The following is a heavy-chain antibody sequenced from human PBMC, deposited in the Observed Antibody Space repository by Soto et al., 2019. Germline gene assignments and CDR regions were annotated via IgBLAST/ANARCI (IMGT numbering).Heavy chain of an antibody. V-gene: IGHV4-34*01. Sequence: QVQLQQWGAGLLKPSETLSLSCAVYGGYFNDNYYTWFRQPPGKGLEWIGEISRSGTTKYIPSLKCRCSISFDTSKTQVSLKVTSVTAADTAVYYCATSLWFGTQVELWGQGALVTVSS. CDR2: ISRSGTT. J-gene: IGHJ5*02. D-gene: IGHD3-10*01. CDR3: ATSLWFGTQVEL. CDR1: GGYFNDNY.